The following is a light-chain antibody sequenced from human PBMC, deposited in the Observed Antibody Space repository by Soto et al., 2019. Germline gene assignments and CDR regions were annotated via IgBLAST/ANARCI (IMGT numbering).Light chain of an antibody. J-gene: IGKJ4*01. V-gene: IGKV1-33*01. CDR3: PQFESLPIT. CDR2: DAS. CDR1: QDIRNH. Sequence: DIQMTQSPSSLSASVGDRVIITCQASQDIRNHLNWYQQKPGKAPNLLIYDASNLETGVPPRFRGGGSGIEFSFTISSQQSEDIATYYGPQFESLPITFGGGSKVDSK.